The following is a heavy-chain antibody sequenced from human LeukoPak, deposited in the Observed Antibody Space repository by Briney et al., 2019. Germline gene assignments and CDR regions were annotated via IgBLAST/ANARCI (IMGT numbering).Heavy chain of an antibody. CDR2: IYHSGST. V-gene: IGHV4-39*07. Sequence: PSETLSLTCTVSGGSISSSSYYWGWIRQPPGKGLEWIGNIYHSGSTYNNPSLKSRVTISVDTSKNQFSLKVTSVTAADTAVYYCARGGGNGGGWVGHYYYMDVWGKGTTVTVSS. CDR3: ARGGGNGGGWVGHYYYMDV. J-gene: IGHJ6*03. D-gene: IGHD4-23*01. CDR1: GGSISSSSYY.